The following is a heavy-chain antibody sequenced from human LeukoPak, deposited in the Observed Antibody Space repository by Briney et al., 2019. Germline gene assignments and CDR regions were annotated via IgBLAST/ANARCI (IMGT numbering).Heavy chain of an antibody. Sequence: GRSLRLSCAASGFTFSSYGMHWVRQAPGKGLEWVAIISDDGSSKYYADSVKGRFTISRDKAKNTLYLQMTSLRAEDTAVYYCVRDPYESSQGGDYWGQGTLVTVTS. J-gene: IGHJ4*02. D-gene: IGHD3-22*01. CDR2: ISDDGSSK. V-gene: IGHV3-30*03. CDR1: GFTFSSYG. CDR3: VRDPYESSQGGDY.